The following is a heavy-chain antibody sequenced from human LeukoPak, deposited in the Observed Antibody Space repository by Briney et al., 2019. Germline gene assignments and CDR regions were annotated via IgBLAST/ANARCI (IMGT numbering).Heavy chain of an antibody. CDR2: IYYSGST. CDR3: ATLDTTVTTYDY. J-gene: IGHJ4*02. CDR1: GGSISSGDYY. V-gene: IGHV4-30-4*01. Sequence: SQTLSLTCTVSGGSISSGDYYWSWIRQPPGKGVEWIGYIYYSGSTYYNPSLKSRVTISVDTSKNQFSLKLSSVTAADTAVYYCATLDTTVTTYDYWGQGTLVTVSS. D-gene: IGHD4-17*01.